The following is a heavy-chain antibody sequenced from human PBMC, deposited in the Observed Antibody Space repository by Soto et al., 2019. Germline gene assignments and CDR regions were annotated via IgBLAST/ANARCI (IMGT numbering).Heavy chain of an antibody. Sequence: PSETLSLTCTVSGGSLSSGAYYWSWIRQHPGKGLEWIGYIYYSGSTYYNPSLESRVTISVDTSKNQFSLKLSSVTAADTAVYYCARPSGSYLYYFDYWGRGTLVTVSS. D-gene: IGHD1-26*01. J-gene: IGHJ4*02. CDR3: ARPSGSYLYYFDY. V-gene: IGHV4-30-4*08. CDR2: IYYSGST. CDR1: GGSLSSGAYY.